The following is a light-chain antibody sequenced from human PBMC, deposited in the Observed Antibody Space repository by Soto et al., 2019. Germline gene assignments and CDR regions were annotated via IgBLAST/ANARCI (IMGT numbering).Light chain of an antibody. CDR3: CSYAGTYTFVV. CDR2: DVS. J-gene: IGLJ2*01. Sequence: QSALTQPRSVSGSPGQSVTISCTGTSSDVGGYNYVSWYQQHPGKAPKLMIYDVSKRPSGVPDRLSGSKSDNTASLTISGLQAEDEADYYCCSYAGTYTFVVFGGGTKLTVL. V-gene: IGLV2-11*01. CDR1: SSDVGGYNY.